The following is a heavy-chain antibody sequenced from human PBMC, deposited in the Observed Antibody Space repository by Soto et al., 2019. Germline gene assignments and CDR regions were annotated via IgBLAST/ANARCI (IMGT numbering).Heavy chain of an antibody. CDR3: SRGKTLSRYSNSIFRDYYYYGMDV. CDR1: GFTFSSYS. CDR2: ISSSSSYI. Sequence: LRLSCAASGFTFSSYSMNWVRQAPGKGLEWVSSISSSSSYIYYADSVKGRFTISRDNAKNSLYLQMNSLRAEDTAVYYCSRGKTLSRYSNSIFRDYYYYGMDVWGQGTTVTVSS. J-gene: IGHJ6*02. V-gene: IGHV3-21*01. D-gene: IGHD4-4*01.